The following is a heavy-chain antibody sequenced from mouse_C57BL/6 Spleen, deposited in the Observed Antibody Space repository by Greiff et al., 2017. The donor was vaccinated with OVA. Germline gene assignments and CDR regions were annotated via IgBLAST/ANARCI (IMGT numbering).Heavy chain of an antibody. J-gene: IGHJ1*03. CDR2: ISSGSSTI. V-gene: IGHV5-17*01. CDR3: ASGYSNYGPYWYFDV. CDR1: GFTFSDYG. Sequence: DVKLVESGGGLVKPGGSLKLSCAASGFTFSDYGMHWVRQAPEKGLEWVAYISSGSSTIYYADTVKGRFTISRDNAKNTLFLQMTSLRSEDTAMYYCASGYSNYGPYWYFDVWGTGTTVTVSS. D-gene: IGHD2-5*01.